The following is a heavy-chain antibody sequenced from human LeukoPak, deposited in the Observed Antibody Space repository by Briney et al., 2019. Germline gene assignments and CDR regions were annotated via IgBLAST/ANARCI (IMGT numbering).Heavy chain of an antibody. CDR1: GFSFSDHY. J-gene: IGHJ4*02. V-gene: IGHV3-72*01. CDR3: ADVGAGGDY. Sequence: GGSLRLSCAASGFSFSDHYMDWVRQAPGKGLEWVGRIRNKAESYRTEYAASVKGRFSVSRDDSKSSVYLQMNSLKNEDTAVYYCADVGAGGDYWGQGTLVNVSS. D-gene: IGHD3-16*01. CDR2: IRNKAESYRT.